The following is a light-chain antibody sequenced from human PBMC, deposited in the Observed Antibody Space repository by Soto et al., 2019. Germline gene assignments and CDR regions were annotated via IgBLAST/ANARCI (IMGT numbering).Light chain of an antibody. CDR2: ASF. Sequence: DIQMTQSPSSLSASVGDRVTITCRASQSITNFLNWYQQKPGEAPKLLIYASFSLQSGVPSRFSGSGSGTDFTLTISSLQPADSATYYCQQSYGTPRTFGQGTKVDIK. J-gene: IGKJ1*01. CDR1: QSITNF. CDR3: QQSYGTPRT. V-gene: IGKV1-39*01.